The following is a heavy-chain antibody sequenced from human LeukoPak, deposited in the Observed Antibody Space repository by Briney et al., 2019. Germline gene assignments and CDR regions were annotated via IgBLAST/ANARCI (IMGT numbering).Heavy chain of an antibody. CDR1: GFTFSSYA. J-gene: IGHJ4*02. V-gene: IGHV3-23*01. CDR3: AKVPGYYYDSSGYYYFDY. Sequence: PGGSLRLSCAASGFTFSSYAMSWVRQPPGKGLEWVSAISGSGGSTYYADSVEGRFTISRDNSKNTLYLQMNSLRAEDTAVYYCAKVPGYYYDSSGYYYFDYWGQGTLVTVSS. D-gene: IGHD3-22*01. CDR2: ISGSGGST.